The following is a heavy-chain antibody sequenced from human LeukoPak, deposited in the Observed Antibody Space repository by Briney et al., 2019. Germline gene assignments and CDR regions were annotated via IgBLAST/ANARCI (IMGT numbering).Heavy chain of an antibody. V-gene: IGHV1-2*02. CDR3: ARDNVVGELVPDY. D-gene: IGHD1-26*01. J-gene: IGHJ4*02. Sequence: ASVKVSCKASGYTFTDYYIHWVRQAPGQGLEWMGWINPNTGATNYVQKLQGRVTMTTDTSTSTAYMELRSLRSDDTAVYYCARDNVVGELVPDYWGQGTLVTVSS. CDR1: GYTFTDYY. CDR2: INPNTGAT.